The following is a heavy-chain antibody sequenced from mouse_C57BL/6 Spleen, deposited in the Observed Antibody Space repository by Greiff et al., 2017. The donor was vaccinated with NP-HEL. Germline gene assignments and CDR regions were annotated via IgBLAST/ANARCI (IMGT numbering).Heavy chain of an antibody. D-gene: IGHD1-1*01. CDR2: IYPGAGDT. Sequence: VQLQQSGPELVKPGASVKISCKASGYAFSSSWMNWVKQRPGKGLEWIGRIYPGAGDTNYNGKFKGKATLTADKSSSTAYMQLSSLTSEDSAVYFCATYYGSRLHAMDYWGQGTSVTVSS. J-gene: IGHJ4*01. CDR3: ATYYGSRLHAMDY. V-gene: IGHV1-82*01. CDR1: GYAFSSSW.